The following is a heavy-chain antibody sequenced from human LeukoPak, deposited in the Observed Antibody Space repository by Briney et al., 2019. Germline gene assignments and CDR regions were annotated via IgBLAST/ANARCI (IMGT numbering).Heavy chain of an antibody. D-gene: IGHD6-13*01. V-gene: IGHV1-18*01. CDR2: ISAYNGNT. J-gene: IGHJ1*01. Sequence: ASVKVSGKASGYTFTSYGISWVRQAPGQGLEWMGWISAYNGNTNYAQKLQGRVTMTTDTSTSTAYMELRSLGSDDTAVYYCARDWGIAAAGTAEYFQHWGQGTLVTVSS. CDR3: ARDWGIAAAGTAEYFQH. CDR1: GYTFTSYG.